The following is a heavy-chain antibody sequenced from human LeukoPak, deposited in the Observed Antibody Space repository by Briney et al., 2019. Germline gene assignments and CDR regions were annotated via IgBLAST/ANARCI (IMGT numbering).Heavy chain of an antibody. CDR1: GFTFSFYA. D-gene: IGHD5-24*01. V-gene: IGHV3-23*01. Sequence: GGSLRLSCAASGFTFSFYAMSWVRQAPGKGLEWVSAISGNGGSTYYADSVKGRFTISRDNSKNTLFLQMNSLRAEDTAVYYCAKAGDGYNYYYYYYMDVWGKGTAVTVSS. J-gene: IGHJ6*03. CDR2: ISGNGGST. CDR3: AKAGDGYNYYYYYYMDV.